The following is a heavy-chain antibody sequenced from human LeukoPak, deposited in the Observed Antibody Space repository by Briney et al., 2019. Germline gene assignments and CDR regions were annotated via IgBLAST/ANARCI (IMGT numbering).Heavy chain of an antibody. J-gene: IGHJ4*02. V-gene: IGHV3-7*03. D-gene: IGHD1-26*01. CDR1: GFPFSTYA. CDR3: ARRGSYCFDY. Sequence: GGSLRLSCAASGFPFSTYAMSWVRQAPGKGLEWVANIKQDGSEKYYVDSVKGRFTISRDNAKNSLYLQMNSLRAEDTAVYYCARRGSYCFDYWGQGTLVTVSS. CDR2: IKQDGSEK.